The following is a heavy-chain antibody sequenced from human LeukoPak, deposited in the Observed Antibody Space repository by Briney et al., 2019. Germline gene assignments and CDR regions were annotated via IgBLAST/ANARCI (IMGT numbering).Heavy chain of an antibody. CDR3: ARDTPGIAASVNGG. D-gene: IGHD6-13*01. CDR2: IYSGGST. CDR1: GFTVGNNH. Sequence: PGGSLRLSCTASGFTVGNNHMNWVRQAPGKGLEWVSLIYSGGSTYYADSVKGRFTISRDNSKNTLYLQMNSLRAEDTAVYYCARDTPGIAASVNGGWGQGTLVTVSS. J-gene: IGHJ4*02. V-gene: IGHV3-53*01.